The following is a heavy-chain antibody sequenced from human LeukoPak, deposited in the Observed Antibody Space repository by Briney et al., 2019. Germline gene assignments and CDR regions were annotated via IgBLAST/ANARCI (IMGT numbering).Heavy chain of an antibody. CDR3: ASLDTAKQPLANH. V-gene: IGHV3-7*03. CDR2: IREERGQE. Sequence: GGSLRLSCVASGLTVSNHWMSWVRQAPGKGLEWVANIREERGQEYYVDSVKGRFTISENSAKNSLYLQMNTLRVEDTAMYYCASLDTAKQPLANHWGQGTLVTVSS. J-gene: IGHJ5*02. D-gene: IGHD5-18*01. CDR1: GLTVSNHW.